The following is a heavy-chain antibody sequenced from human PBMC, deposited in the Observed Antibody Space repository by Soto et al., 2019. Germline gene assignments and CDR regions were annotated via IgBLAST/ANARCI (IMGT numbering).Heavy chain of an antibody. J-gene: IGHJ5*02. CDR1: GGTISGCY. Sequence: SETLSLTCSVSGGTISGCYWTWIRQPAGKGLEWIGRIYSSGNTKYNPSLQSRVTMSLDTSNNQFSLRLTSVTAADTAVYYCARGQRFSDWFDPWGQGTLVTVSS. CDR3: ARGQRFSDWFDP. V-gene: IGHV4-4*07. CDR2: IYSSGNT. D-gene: IGHD3-3*01.